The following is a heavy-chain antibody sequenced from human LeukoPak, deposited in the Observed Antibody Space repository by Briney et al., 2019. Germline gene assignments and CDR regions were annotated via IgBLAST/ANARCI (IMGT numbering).Heavy chain of an antibody. CDR2: ISSGSTTI. D-gene: IGHD1-26*01. Sequence: GGSLRLSCAASGFSLSNFNMNWVRQTPGKGLEWLSYISSGSTTIYYADSVKGRFTISRDNGKNSLYLQMNSLRAEDTAVYYCARGPCNLEWEPCRFDSWGQGTLVTVSS. CDR3: ARGPCNLEWEPCRFDS. V-gene: IGHV3-48*01. J-gene: IGHJ4*02. CDR1: GFSLSNFN.